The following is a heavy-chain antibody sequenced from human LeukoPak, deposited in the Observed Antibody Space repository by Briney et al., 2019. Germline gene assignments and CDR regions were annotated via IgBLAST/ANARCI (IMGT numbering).Heavy chain of an antibody. J-gene: IGHJ4*02. CDR3: AREWYSSSSPPTIDY. CDR1: GASISSSTYY. Sequence: PSETLSLTCTVSGASISSSTYYWGWIRQPPGKGLEWIGSIYYSGSTYYNPSLKSRVTISVDTSKNHFSLKLSSVTAADTAVYYCAREWYSSSSPPTIDYWGQGTLVTVSS. V-gene: IGHV4-39*07. CDR2: IYYSGST. D-gene: IGHD6-6*01.